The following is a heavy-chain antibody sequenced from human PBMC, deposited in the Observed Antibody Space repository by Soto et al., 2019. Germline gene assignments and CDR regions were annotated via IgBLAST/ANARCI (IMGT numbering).Heavy chain of an antibody. CDR3: APPPGAAVAGPGRFDF. D-gene: IGHD6-19*01. CDR2: ITPMFGTA. V-gene: IGHV1-69*12. J-gene: IGHJ2*01. Sequence: QVQLVQSGAEVKKPGSSVKVSCKASGGTFSRYAISWVRQAPGQGLEWMGGITPMFGTANYAQKFQGRVTNAADESPRTVHTGVSGLRSEDTAVYYCAPPPGAAVAGPGRFDFGGRGTLVTVSS. CDR1: GGTFSRYA.